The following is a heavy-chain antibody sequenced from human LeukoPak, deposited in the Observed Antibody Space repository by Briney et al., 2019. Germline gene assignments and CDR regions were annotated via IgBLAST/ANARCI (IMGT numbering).Heavy chain of an antibody. V-gene: IGHV4-39*01. CDR1: GGSISSSSYY. CDR3: VIDSSSWYGY. J-gene: IGHJ4*02. CDR2: IYYSGST. Sequence: SETLSLTCTVSGGSISSSSYYWGWIRQPPGKGLEWIGSIYYSGSTYYNPSLKSRVTISVDTSKNQFSLKLSSVTAADTAVYYCVIDSSSWYGYWGLGTLVTVSS. D-gene: IGHD6-13*01.